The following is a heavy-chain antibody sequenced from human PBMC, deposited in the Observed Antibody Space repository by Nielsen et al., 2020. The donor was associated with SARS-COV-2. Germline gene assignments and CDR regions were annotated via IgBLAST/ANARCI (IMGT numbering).Heavy chain of an antibody. CDR1: GFTFSSYW. V-gene: IGHV3-7*01. CDR3: ASGTFGSYYYGMDV. Sequence: GGSLRLSCAASGFTFSSYWMSWVRQAPGKGLEWVANIKQDGSNKYYADSVKGRFTISRDNSKNTLYLQMNSLRAEDTAVYYCASGTFGSYYYGMDVWGQGTTVTVSS. D-gene: IGHD3-10*01. J-gene: IGHJ6*02. CDR2: IKQDGSNK.